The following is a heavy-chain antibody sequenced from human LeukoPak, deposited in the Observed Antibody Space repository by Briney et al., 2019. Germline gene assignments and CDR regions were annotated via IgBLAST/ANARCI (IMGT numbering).Heavy chain of an antibody. J-gene: IGHJ3*02. CDR1: GFTFSSYG. D-gene: IGHD2-21*01. CDR2: IREDESEI. Sequence: GGSLRLSCAASGFTFSSYGMDWVRQAPGKGLEWLANIREDESEINYVDSVKGRFTISRDNARNSLYLQMTSLRPEDTAVYYCARDQVWAFDIWGQGTMVTVSS. CDR3: ARDQVWAFDI. V-gene: IGHV3-7*01.